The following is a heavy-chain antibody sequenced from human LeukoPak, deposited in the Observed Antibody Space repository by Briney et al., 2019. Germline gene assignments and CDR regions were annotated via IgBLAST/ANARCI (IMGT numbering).Heavy chain of an antibody. CDR2: INPGSGGT. Sequence: ASVKVSCKTSGYTFTDYYIHWARQAPGQGLEWMGWINPGSGGTGYAQHFQGRVTMTRDTSISTAYMDLSRLKSDDTAVYYCARDRSRGYSYGLESLYWGQGTLVTVSS. CDR3: ARDRSRGYSYGLESLY. V-gene: IGHV1-2*02. D-gene: IGHD5-18*01. J-gene: IGHJ4*02. CDR1: GYTFTDYY.